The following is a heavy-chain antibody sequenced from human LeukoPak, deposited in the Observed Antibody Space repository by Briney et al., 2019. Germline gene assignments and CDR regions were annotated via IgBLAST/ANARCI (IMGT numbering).Heavy chain of an antibody. CDR2: IYYSGST. D-gene: IGHD6-19*01. V-gene: IGHV4-59*01. J-gene: IGHJ4*02. CDR3: ARGDSGWKRVDY. CDR1: GGSISSYY. Sequence: SETLSLTCTVSGGSISSYYWSWIRQPPGKGLEWIGYIYYSGSTNYNPSLKSRVTISLDTSKNQFSLKLGSVTAADTAVYFCARGDSGWKRVDYWGQGTLVSVSS.